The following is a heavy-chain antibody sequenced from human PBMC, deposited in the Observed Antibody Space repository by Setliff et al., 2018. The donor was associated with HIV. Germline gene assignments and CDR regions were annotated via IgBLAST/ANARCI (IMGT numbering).Heavy chain of an antibody. D-gene: IGHD2-21*02. CDR3: VRLPFPPYCGGDCYSIDY. CDR1: GGIFSRFA. Sequence: SVKVSCKASGGIFSRFAFSWVRQAPGQGLEWMGGIIPIFGTPNYAQKFQGRVTITTAESTNTVYVELYSLASEDTAIYYCVRLPFPPYCGGDCYSIDYWGQGTLVTVSS. CDR2: IIPIFGTP. J-gene: IGHJ4*02. V-gene: IGHV1-69*05.